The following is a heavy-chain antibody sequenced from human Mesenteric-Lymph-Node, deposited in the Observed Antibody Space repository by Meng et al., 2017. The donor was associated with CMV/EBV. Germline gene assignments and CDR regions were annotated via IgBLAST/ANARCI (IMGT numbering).Heavy chain of an antibody. CDR2: ISSSSTTI. Sequence: GESLKISCAASGFTFSSYTMNWVRQAPGKGLEWVSYISSSSTTIYYADSVRGRFTISRDNAKNSLYLQINTLRADDTAVYYCARETRGGSGSVDYWGQGTLVTVSS. V-gene: IGHV3-48*04. CDR1: GFTFSSYT. CDR3: ARETRGGSGSVDY. D-gene: IGHD3-10*01. J-gene: IGHJ4*02.